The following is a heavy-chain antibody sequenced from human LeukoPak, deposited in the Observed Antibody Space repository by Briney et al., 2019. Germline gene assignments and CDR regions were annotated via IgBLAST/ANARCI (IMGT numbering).Heavy chain of an antibody. CDR3: TRGLYGSPGDY. CDR2: INSDGSST. D-gene: IGHD1-26*01. J-gene: IGHJ4*02. V-gene: IGHV3-74*01. CDR1: GFTVSSNE. Sequence: GGSLRLSCAASGFTVSSNEMSWVRQAPGKGLVWVSRINSDGSSTSYADSVKGRFTISRDNAKNTLYLQMSSLRAEDTAVYYCTRGLYGSPGDYWGQGILVTVSS.